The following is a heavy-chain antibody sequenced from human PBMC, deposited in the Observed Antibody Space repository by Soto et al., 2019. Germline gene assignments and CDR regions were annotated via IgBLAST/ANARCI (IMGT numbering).Heavy chain of an antibody. CDR2: ISSSSYI. J-gene: IGHJ6*02. D-gene: IGHD3-3*01. CDR3: AREYDFWSGYRVGYYYYYGMDV. V-gene: IGHV3-21*01. Sequence: PGGSLRLSCAASGFTFSSYSMNWVRQAPGKGLEWVSSISSSSYIYYADSVKGRFTISRDNAKNSLYLQMNSLRAEDTAVYYCAREYDFWSGYRVGYYYYYGMDVWGQGTTVTVS. CDR1: GFTFSSYS.